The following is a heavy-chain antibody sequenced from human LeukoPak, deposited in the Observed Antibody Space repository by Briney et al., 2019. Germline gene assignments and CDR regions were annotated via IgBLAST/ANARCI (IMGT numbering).Heavy chain of an antibody. J-gene: IGHJ4*02. Sequence: GESLKISCKGSGYSFTSYWIGWVRQMPGKGLEWMGIIYPGDSDTRYSPSFQGQVTISADKSINTAYLQWSSLKASDTAMYYCARSIAAAGNTFDYWGQGTPVTVSS. CDR1: GYSFTSYW. D-gene: IGHD6-13*01. CDR3: ARSIAAAGNTFDY. V-gene: IGHV5-51*01. CDR2: IYPGDSDT.